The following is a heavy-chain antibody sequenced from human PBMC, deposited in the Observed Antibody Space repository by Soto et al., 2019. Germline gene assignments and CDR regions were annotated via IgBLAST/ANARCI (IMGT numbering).Heavy chain of an antibody. CDR3: ARGPGDIVVVPAALINYYMDV. V-gene: IGHV4-34*01. Sequence: SETLSLTCAVYGGSFSGYYWSWIRQPPGKGLEWIGEINHSGSTNYNPSLKSRVTISVDTSKNQFSLKLSSVTAADTAVYYCARGPGDIVVVPAALINYYMDVWGKGTTVTVSS. J-gene: IGHJ6*03. D-gene: IGHD2-2*01. CDR2: INHSGST. CDR1: GGSFSGYY.